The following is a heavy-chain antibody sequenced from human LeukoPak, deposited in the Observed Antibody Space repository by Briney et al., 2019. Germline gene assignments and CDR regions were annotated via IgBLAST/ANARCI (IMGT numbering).Heavy chain of an antibody. D-gene: IGHD2-2*01. CDR3: ARMLGYCSSTSCYGSWAGNFDY. V-gene: IGHV1-18*01. CDR2: ISAYNGNT. CDR1: GYTFTSYG. Sequence: ASVKVSCKASGYTFTSYGISWVRQAPGQGLEWMGWISAYNGNTNYAQKLQGRVTMTRDTSIGTAYMELSRLRSDDTAVYYCARMLGYCSSTSCYGSWAGNFDYWGQGTLVTVSS. J-gene: IGHJ4*02.